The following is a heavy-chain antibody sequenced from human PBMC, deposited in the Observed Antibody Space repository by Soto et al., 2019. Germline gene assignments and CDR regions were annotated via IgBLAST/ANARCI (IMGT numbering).Heavy chain of an antibody. CDR1: GFTFSSYA. D-gene: IGHD6-13*01. CDR3: AKDSSGGNVWAGAGSSSWLKWGYAFDI. J-gene: IGHJ3*02. V-gene: IGHV3-23*01. Sequence: EVQLLESGGGLVQPGGSLRLSCAASGFTFSSYAMSWVRQAPGKGLEWVSAISGSGGSTYYADSVKGRFTISRDNSKNTLYLQMNSLRAEDTAVYYCAKDSSGGNVWAGAGSSSWLKWGYAFDIWGQGTMVTVSS. CDR2: ISGSGGST.